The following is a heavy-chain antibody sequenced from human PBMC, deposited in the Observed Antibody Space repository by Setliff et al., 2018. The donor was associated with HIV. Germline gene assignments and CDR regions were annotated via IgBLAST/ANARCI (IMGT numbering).Heavy chain of an antibody. CDR3: ARVRDYGDYALDY. V-gene: IGHV4-61*01. CDR1: GGSVSSRSYY. J-gene: IGHJ4*02. CDR2: IYYSGST. D-gene: IGHD4-17*01. Sequence: PSETLSLTCTVSGGSVSSRSYYWSWIRQPPGKGLEWIGYIYYSGSTYYNPSLKSRVTISVDTSKNQFSLKLSSVTAADTAVYYCARVRDYGDYALDYWGQGTLVTVSS.